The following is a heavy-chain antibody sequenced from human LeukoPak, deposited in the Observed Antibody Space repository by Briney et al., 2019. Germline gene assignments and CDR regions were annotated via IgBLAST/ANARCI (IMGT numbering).Heavy chain of an antibody. D-gene: IGHD4-17*01. Sequence: GGSLRLSCAASGFTFSSYDMHWVRQATGKGLEWVSAIGTAGDTYYPGSVKGRFTISRENAKNSLYLRMNSLRAGDTAVYYCARAMKPNDYGDPPGFDYWGQGTLVTVSS. CDR2: IGTAGDT. J-gene: IGHJ4*02. CDR3: ARAMKPNDYGDPPGFDY. V-gene: IGHV3-13*01. CDR1: GFTFSSYD.